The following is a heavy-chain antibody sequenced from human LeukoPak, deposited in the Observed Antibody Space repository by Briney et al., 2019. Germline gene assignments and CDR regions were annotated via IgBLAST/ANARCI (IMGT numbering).Heavy chain of an antibody. D-gene: IGHD3-10*01. CDR2: INHSGST. Sequence: SETPSLTCAVYGGSFSGYYWSWIRQPPGKGLEWIGEINHSGSTNYNPSLKSQVTISVDTSKNQFSLKLSSVTAADTAVYYCARGAYYYGSGSSVSSGMDVWGKGTTVTVSS. J-gene: IGHJ6*04. CDR1: GGSFSGYY. CDR3: ARGAYYYGSGSSVSSGMDV. V-gene: IGHV4-34*01.